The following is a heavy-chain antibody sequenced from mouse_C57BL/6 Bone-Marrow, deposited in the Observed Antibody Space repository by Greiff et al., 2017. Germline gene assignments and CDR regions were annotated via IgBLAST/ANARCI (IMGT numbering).Heavy chain of an antibody. J-gene: IGHJ1*03. V-gene: IGHV1-64*01. CDR1: GYTFTSYW. Sequence: QVQLQQPGAELVKPGASVKLSCKASGYTFTSYWMHWVKQRPGQGLEWIGMIHPYSGSTNYNEKFKSKATLTVDKSSSTAYMQLSSLTSEDSAVYYCARRGPGYFDVWGTGTTVTVSS. CDR2: IHPYSGST. CDR3: ARRGPGYFDV.